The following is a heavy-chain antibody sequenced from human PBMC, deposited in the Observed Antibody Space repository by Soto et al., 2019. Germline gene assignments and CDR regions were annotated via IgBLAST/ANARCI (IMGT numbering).Heavy chain of an antibody. Sequence: SETLSLTCTVSGGSISSSSYYWGWIRQPPGKGLEWIGSIYYSGSTYYNPSLKSRVTISVDTSKNQFSLKLSSVTAADTAVYYCARHSAVGWLQSTFDYWGRGILVTVSS. J-gene: IGHJ4*02. CDR2: IYYSGST. D-gene: IGHD5-12*01. V-gene: IGHV4-39*01. CDR1: GGSISSSSYY. CDR3: ARHSAVGWLQSTFDY.